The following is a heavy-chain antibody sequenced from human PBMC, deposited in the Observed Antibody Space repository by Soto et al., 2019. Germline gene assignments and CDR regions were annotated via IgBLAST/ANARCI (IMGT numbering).Heavy chain of an antibody. J-gene: IGHJ6*02. Sequence: SETLSLTCTVSGGSISRYYWSWIRQPPGKGLEWIGYIYDSGSTNYNPSLKSRVTISGNTSKNQFSLKLSSVTAADTAVYYCARDLVVPAALNYNYGMDVWGQGTTVTVSS. CDR2: IYDSGST. V-gene: IGHV4-59*01. CDR1: GGSISRYY. CDR3: ARDLVVPAALNYNYGMDV. D-gene: IGHD2-2*01.